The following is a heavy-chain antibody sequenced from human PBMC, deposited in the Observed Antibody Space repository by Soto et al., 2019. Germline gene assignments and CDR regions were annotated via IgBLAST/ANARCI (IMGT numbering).Heavy chain of an antibody. D-gene: IGHD1-26*01. CDR3: ARDFGSLGATIDY. Sequence: QAGGSLRLSCAGSGFTFSKYAMTWVRQAPGKGLEWVSTTRNNGEYTYYADSVKGRFTISRDNSKNTLYLQMNSLRAEDTAVYYCARDFGSLGATIDYWGQGTLVTVSS. CDR1: GFTFSKYA. J-gene: IGHJ4*02. V-gene: IGHV3-23*01. CDR2: TRNNGEYT.